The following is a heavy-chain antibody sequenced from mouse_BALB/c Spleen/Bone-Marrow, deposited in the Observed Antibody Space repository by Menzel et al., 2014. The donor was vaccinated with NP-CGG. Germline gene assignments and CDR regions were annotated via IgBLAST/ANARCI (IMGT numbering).Heavy chain of an antibody. J-gene: IGHJ3*01. CDR2: IWAGGST. D-gene: IGHD2-4*01. CDR3: AREGSTIITTAFAY. CDR1: GFSLTSYG. V-gene: IGHV2-9*02. Sequence: VQLQQSGPGLVAPSQSLSITCTVSGFSLTSYGVHWVRQPPGKGLEWLGVIWAGGSTNYNSALMSRLSISKDNSKSQVLLKMNSLQTDDTAMYYCAREGSTIITTAFAYWGQGTLVTVSA.